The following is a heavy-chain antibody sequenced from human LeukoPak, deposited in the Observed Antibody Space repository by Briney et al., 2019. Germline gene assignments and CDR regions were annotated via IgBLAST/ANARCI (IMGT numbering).Heavy chain of an antibody. CDR3: ARTIAATTSAGFYFDY. D-gene: IGHD6-13*01. V-gene: IGHV1-69*04. CDR2: IIPILGIA. CDR1: GGTFTSYA. Sequence: SVKVSCKASGGTFTSYAISWVRQAPGQRLEWMGRIIPILGIANYAQKFQDRVTITADKSTSTAYMELSSLRSEDTAVYYCARTIAATTSAGFYFDYWGQGTLVAVSS. J-gene: IGHJ4*02.